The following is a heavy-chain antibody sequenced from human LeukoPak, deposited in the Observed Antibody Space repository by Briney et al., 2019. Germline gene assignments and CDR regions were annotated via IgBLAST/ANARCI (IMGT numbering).Heavy chain of an antibody. Sequence: PSETLSLTCSASGGSIRSTTYYWGWIRQPPGKGLEWIGSIYYSGNTYYSPSLMSRVTISVDTSKNQFSLNLSSVTAADTAVYYCARAPHFFDTSGSRYYFDYWGQGALVTVSS. D-gene: IGHD3-22*01. V-gene: IGHV4-39*07. CDR2: IYYSGNT. J-gene: IGHJ4*02. CDR1: GGSIRSTTYY. CDR3: ARAPHFFDTSGSRYYFDY.